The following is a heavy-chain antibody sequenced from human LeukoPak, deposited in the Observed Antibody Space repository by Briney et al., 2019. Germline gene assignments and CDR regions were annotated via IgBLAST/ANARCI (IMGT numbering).Heavy chain of an antibody. CDR2: IYSGRST. D-gene: IGHD5-18*01. J-gene: IGHJ4*02. CDR3: AGPRGYSYGLVY. Sequence: PGGSLRLSCAASGFTVSSNYMSWVRQAPGKGLGWVSVIYSGRSTYYADSVMGRFTISRDNSKNTLYLQMNSLRAEDTAVYYCAGPRGYSYGLVYWGQGTLVTASS. V-gene: IGHV3-53*01. CDR1: GFTVSSNY.